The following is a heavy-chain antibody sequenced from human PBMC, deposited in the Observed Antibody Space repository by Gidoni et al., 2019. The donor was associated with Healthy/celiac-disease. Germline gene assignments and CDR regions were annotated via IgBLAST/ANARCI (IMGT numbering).Heavy chain of an antibody. D-gene: IGHD6-13*01. CDR2: ISSSSSYT. CDR1: GFTFSDYY. Sequence: QVQLVASGGGLVKPGGSLRLSGAASGFTFSDYYMSGIRQAPGKALEWVSYISSSSSYTNYADSVKGRFNISRDNAKNSLYLQMNSLRAEDTAVYYCARDQSGAAAGRYYYGMDVWGQGTTVTVSS. V-gene: IGHV3-11*06. J-gene: IGHJ6*02. CDR3: ARDQSGAAAGRYYYGMDV.